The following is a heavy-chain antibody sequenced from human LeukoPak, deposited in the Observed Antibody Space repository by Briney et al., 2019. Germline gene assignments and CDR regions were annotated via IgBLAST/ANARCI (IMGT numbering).Heavy chain of an antibody. Sequence: GGSLRLSCAASGFTFSSYEMNWVRQAPGKGLEWVASIKQDGSEKYYVDSVKGRFTISRDNAKNSLYLQMNTLRVEDTAVYYCARDRNTDFWSGYYTNYFDYWGQGTLVTVSS. CDR2: IKQDGSEK. D-gene: IGHD3-3*01. J-gene: IGHJ4*02. V-gene: IGHV3-7*01. CDR1: GFTFSSYE. CDR3: ARDRNTDFWSGYYTNYFDY.